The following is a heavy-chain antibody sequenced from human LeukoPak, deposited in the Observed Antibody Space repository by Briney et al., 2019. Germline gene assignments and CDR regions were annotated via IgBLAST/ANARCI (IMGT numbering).Heavy chain of an antibody. J-gene: IGHJ4*02. CDR2: ISGSGGST. CDR1: GFTFSSYA. D-gene: IGHD3-22*01. CDR3: AKYWGDYYDSSGYYYFDY. Sequence: GGSPRLSCAASGFTFSSYAMSWVRQAPGKGLEWVSAISGSGGSTYYADSVKGRFTISRDNSKNTLYLQMNSLRAEDTAVYYCAKYWGDYYDSSGYYYFDYWGQGTLVTVSS. V-gene: IGHV3-23*01.